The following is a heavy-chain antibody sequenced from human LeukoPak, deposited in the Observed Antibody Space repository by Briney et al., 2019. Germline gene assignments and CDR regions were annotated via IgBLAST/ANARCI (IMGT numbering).Heavy chain of an antibody. CDR2: TSNSGSHT. V-gene: IGHV3-23*01. CDR3: ARPTSGWYAGGFDY. J-gene: IGHJ4*02. Sequence: GGSLRLSCAASGFTFSSYAMSWVRQAPGKGLEWVSSTSNSGSHTYYADSVRGRFTISRDNSKSTLYLQMNSLRAEDTALYYCARPTSGWYAGGFDYWGQGILVTVSS. CDR1: GFTFSSYA. D-gene: IGHD6-19*01.